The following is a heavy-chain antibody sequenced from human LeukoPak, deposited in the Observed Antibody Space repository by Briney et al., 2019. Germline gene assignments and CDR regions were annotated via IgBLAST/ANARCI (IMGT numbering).Heavy chain of an antibody. V-gene: IGHV3-23*01. Sequence: GGSPRLSCAASGFTFSSYAMSWVRQASGKGLEWGSAISGSGDSTYYADCVKGRFTISRDNSKNTLYLQMNSLRAEDTAVYYCAKDGYCSSTSCYKRGAGAFGIWGQGTMVTVSS. D-gene: IGHD2-2*02. J-gene: IGHJ3*02. CDR2: ISGSGDST. CDR1: GFTFSSYA. CDR3: AKDGYCSSTSCYKRGAGAFGI.